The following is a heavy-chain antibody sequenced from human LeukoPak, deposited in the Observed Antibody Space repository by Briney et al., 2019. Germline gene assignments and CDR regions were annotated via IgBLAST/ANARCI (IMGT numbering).Heavy chain of an antibody. V-gene: IGHV5-51*01. CDR3: ARERYNYGDRWFDP. D-gene: IGHD5-18*01. CDR1: GYSLTGYW. Sequence: GESLKISCKGSGYSLTGYWIGWVRQMPGKGLELMGNIYPGDSDTRYSPSFQGQVTISADKSISTAYLQWSNLKASDSAIYYCARERYNYGDRWFDPWGQGTLVTVSS. J-gene: IGHJ5*02. CDR2: IYPGDSDT.